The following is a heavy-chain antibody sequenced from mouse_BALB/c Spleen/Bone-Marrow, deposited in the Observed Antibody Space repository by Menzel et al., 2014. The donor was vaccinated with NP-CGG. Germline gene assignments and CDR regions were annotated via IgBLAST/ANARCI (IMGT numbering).Heavy chain of an antibody. J-gene: IGHJ2*01. V-gene: IGHV1-15*01. D-gene: IGHD2-2*01. CDR3: TRRWLRRGFDY. Sequence: QVQLQQPGAELVRPGASVTLSCKASGYTFTDYEMHWVKQTPVHGLEWIGAIDPETGGTAYNQKFKGKATLTADKSSSTSYMELRSLTFEDSAVYYCTRRWLRRGFDYWGQGTTLTVSS. CDR2: IDPETGGT. CDR1: GYTFTDYE.